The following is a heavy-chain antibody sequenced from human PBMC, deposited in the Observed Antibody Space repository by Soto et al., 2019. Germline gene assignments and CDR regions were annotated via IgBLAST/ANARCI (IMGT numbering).Heavy chain of an antibody. CDR1: GGTFSSYA. D-gene: IGHD3-3*01. CDR3: ARDTGYDFWSGYLAHYGMDV. J-gene: IGHJ6*02. V-gene: IGHV1-69*13. Sequence: SVKVACKASGGTFSSYAISWVRQAPGQGLEWMGGIIPIFGTANYAQKFQGRVTITADESTSTAYMELSSLRSEDTAVYYCARDTGYDFWSGYLAHYGMDVWGQGTTVTVSS. CDR2: IIPIFGTA.